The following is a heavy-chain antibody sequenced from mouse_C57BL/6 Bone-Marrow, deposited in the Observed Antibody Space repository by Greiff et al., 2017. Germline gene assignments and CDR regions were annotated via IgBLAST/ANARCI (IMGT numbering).Heavy chain of an antibody. J-gene: IGHJ3*01. Sequence: VQLQQSGPVLVKPGASVKLSCKASGYTFTDYSMSWVRQSPGKSLEWIGVINPYNGGTCYNQKVKGKATLTVDKSSSTDYMELNRLTSEDSAVYYCAREGGFYYGSSKAWFAYWGQGTMVTVSA. D-gene: IGHD1-1*01. V-gene: IGHV1-19*01. CDR2: INPYNGGT. CDR3: AREGGFYYGSSKAWFAY. CDR1: GYTFTDYS.